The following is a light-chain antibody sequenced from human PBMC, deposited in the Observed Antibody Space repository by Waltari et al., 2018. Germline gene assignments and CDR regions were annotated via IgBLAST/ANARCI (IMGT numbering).Light chain of an antibody. CDR3: CSYAGSYPLV. Sequence: QSALTQPHSVSGSPGQSVAISCTGTSSDVGGYNYVSWYQQHPGKAPKLMIYDVNKRPSGVPDRFSGSKSGNTASLTISWLQAEDEADYYCCSYAGSYPLVFGTGTKVTVL. CDR1: SSDVGGYNY. J-gene: IGLJ1*01. V-gene: IGLV2-11*01. CDR2: DVN.